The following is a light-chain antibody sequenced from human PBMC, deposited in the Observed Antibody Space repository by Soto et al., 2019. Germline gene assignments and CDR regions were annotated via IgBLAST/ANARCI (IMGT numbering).Light chain of an antibody. J-gene: IGLJ1*01. CDR2: RND. CDR1: NSRSGSNY. V-gene: IGLV1-47*01. Sequence: QSVLPQPPSASGTPGQRVTISCSTTNSRSGSNYVYWYQQLPGAAPKLLIYRNDQRPSGVPDRFSASKSGTSASLAISGLRSEEEADYFCAKWDDSRRVYVFGSGTNVTVL. CDR3: AKWDDSRRVYV.